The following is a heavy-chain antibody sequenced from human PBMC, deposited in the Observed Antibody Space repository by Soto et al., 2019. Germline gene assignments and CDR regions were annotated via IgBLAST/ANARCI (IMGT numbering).Heavy chain of an antibody. CDR1: GYTFTSYG. Sequence: QVQLVQSGAEVKKPGASVKASCKASGYTFTSYGISWVRQAPGQGLEWMGWISAYNGNTNYAQKLQGRVTMTTDTSTSTAYMELRSLRSDDTAVYYCARDRWVTMIVVVMTGYYYYGMDVWGQGTTVTVSS. CDR3: ARDRWVTMIVVVMTGYYYYGMDV. J-gene: IGHJ6*02. D-gene: IGHD3-22*01. V-gene: IGHV1-18*01. CDR2: ISAYNGNT.